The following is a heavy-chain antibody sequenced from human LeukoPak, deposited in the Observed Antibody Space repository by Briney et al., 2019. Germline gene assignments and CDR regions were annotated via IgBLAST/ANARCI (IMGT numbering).Heavy chain of an antibody. CDR2: ISGSGGST. J-gene: IGHJ3*02. CDR1: AFTFSSYA. D-gene: IGHD3-3*01. V-gene: IGHV3-23*01. Sequence: GASLRLSCAASAFTFSSYAMSWVRQAPGKGLEWVSAISGSGGSTYYADSVKGRFTISRDNSKNTLYLQMNSLRAEDTAVYYCAKNLEGDDYDFWSGYYSGGAFDIWGQGTMVTVSS. CDR3: AKNLEGDDYDFWSGYYSGGAFDI.